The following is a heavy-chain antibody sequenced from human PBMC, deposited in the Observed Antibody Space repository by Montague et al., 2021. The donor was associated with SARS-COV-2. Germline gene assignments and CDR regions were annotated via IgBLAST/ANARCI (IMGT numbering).Heavy chain of an antibody. Sequence: PALVKPTQTPTLTCTFSGFSLSTSGMCVSWIRQPPGKALERLARIDWDDDKYYSTSLKTRLTISKDTSKNQVVLTMTNMDPVDTATYYCARVSSSWSQDYYYYMDVWGKGTTVTVSS. CDR1: GFSLSTSGMC. J-gene: IGHJ6*03. V-gene: IGHV2-70*11. D-gene: IGHD6-13*01. CDR3: ARVSSSWSQDYYYYMDV. CDR2: IDWDDDK.